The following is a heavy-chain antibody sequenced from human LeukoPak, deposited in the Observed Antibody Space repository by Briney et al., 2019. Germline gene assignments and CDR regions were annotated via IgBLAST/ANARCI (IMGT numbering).Heavy chain of an antibody. V-gene: IGHV4-59*08. D-gene: IGHD6-6*01. CDR1: GGSISSYY. CDR2: IQNSAIYRAKI. CDR3: ARLSSTLYYSMDV. Sequence: SETQSPTCAVSGGSISSYYWTWIRQPPGKGLEWVGYIQNSAIYRAKIKSSPSLQSRVSLSIDTSKNQVSLTVNSVTAADTAVYYCARLSSTLYYSMDVWGPGTAVTVSS. J-gene: IGHJ6*02.